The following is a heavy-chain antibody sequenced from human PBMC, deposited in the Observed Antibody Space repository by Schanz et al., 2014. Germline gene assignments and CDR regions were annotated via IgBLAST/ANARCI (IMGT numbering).Heavy chain of an antibody. CDR1: GYTFTRSG. D-gene: IGHD2-15*01. V-gene: IGHV1-18*01. J-gene: IGHJ6*02. CDR3: ARVRCSGGNCYSWRTSYFGMDV. Sequence: QVQLVQSGAEVKTPGASVKVSCKASGYTFTRSGISWVRQAPGQGLERMGWISGYNGNTNYAQRFKGRVTMTTDTSTNTAYMELRSLRSDDTAVYYCARVRCSGGNCYSWRTSYFGMDVWGQGTTVTVSS. CDR2: ISGYNGNT.